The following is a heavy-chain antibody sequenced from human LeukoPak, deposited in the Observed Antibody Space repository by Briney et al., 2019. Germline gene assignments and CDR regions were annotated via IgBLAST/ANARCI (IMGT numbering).Heavy chain of an antibody. V-gene: IGHV4-34*01. D-gene: IGHD2-15*01. CDR2: INHSGST. CDR3: AREDYYYYYMDV. J-gene: IGHJ6*03. Sequence: SETLSLTCAVYGGSFSGYYWSWIRPPPGKGLEWIGEINHSGSTNYNPSLKSRVTISVDTSKNQFSLKLSSVTAADTAVYYCAREDYYYYYMDVWGKGTTVTVSS. CDR1: GGSFSGYY.